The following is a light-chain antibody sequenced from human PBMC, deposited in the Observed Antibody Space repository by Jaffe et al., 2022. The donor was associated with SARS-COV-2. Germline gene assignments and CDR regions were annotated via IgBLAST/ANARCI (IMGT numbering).Light chain of an antibody. V-gene: IGKV3-20*01. J-gene: IGKJ5*01. CDR3: QQYGSSPGIT. CDR2: GAS. Sequence: EIVLTQSPGTLSLSPGESATLSCRASQSVYSKCVGWYQQKPGQPPRLLISGASTRATGIPDRFSGSGSGTDFTLTISRLEPEDFAMYYCQQYGSSPGITFGQGTRLEIK. CDR1: QSVYSKC.